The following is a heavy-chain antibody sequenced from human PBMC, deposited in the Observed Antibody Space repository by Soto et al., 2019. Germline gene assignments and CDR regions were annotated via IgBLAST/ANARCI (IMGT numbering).Heavy chain of an antibody. Sequence: ASVKVSCKASGGTFSSYAISWVRQAPGQGLEWMGGIIPIFGTANYAQKFQGRVTITADESTSTAYMELSSLRSEDTAVYYCARDSLGVVNLYYYYYGIDVWGQGTTVTVSS. CDR3: ARDSLGVVNLYYYYYGIDV. J-gene: IGHJ6*02. CDR1: GGTFSSYA. CDR2: IIPIFGTA. V-gene: IGHV1-69*13. D-gene: IGHD3-3*01.